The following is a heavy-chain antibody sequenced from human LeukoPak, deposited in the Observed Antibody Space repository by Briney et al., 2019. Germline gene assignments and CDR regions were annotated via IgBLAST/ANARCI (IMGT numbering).Heavy chain of an antibody. D-gene: IGHD6-19*01. V-gene: IGHV3-74*01. CDR1: GFTFSSYW. CDR3: AGGIAVAGTGFFDY. J-gene: IGHJ4*02. Sequence: GGSLRLSCAASGFTFSSYWMHWVRQAPGKGLVWVSRINSDGSSTSYADSVKGRFSISRDNAKNSLYLQMNSLGAEDTAVYYCAGGIAVAGTGFFDYWGQGTLVTVSS. CDR2: INSDGSST.